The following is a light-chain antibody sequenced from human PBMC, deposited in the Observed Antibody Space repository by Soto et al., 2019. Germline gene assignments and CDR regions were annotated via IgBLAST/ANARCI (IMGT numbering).Light chain of an antibody. CDR3: SSYTTSSTQV. CDR2: EVN. J-gene: IGLJ3*02. CDR1: SSDVGGYNY. V-gene: IGLV2-14*01. Sequence: QAVVTQPASVSGSPGQSITISCAGTSSDVGGYNYVSWYQQHPGKAPKVMIYEVNYRPSGVSDRFSGSKSGNTASLTISGLQAEDEADYYCSSYTTSSTQVFGGGTKLTVL.